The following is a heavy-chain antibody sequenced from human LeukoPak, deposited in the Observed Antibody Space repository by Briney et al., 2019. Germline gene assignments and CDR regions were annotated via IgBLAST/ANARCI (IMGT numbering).Heavy chain of an antibody. CDR3: ARLGSSSWYYFDY. Sequence: SETLSLTCTVSGGSISSSSYYWGWVRQPRGKGLEWIGSIYYSGSTYYNPSLKSRVTISVDTSKNQFSLKLSSVTAADTAVYYCARLGSSSWYYFDYWGQGTLVTVSS. D-gene: IGHD6-13*01. V-gene: IGHV4-39*01. CDR2: IYYSGST. CDR1: GGSISSSSYY. J-gene: IGHJ4*02.